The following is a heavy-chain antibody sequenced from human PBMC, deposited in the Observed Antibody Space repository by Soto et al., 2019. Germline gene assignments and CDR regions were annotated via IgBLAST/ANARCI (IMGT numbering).Heavy chain of an antibody. D-gene: IGHD4-4*01. J-gene: IGHJ6*02. CDR3: ARLVDDYSLSDGMDV. V-gene: IGHV5-51*01. CDR2: IYPGDSDT. Sequence: GESLRVWWKGAGDRFTSYWSGWVSQMPGKGLEWMGIIYPGDSDTRYSPSFQGQVTISADKSISTAYLQWSSLKASDTAMYYCARLVDDYSLSDGMDVWGHGTTVTVSS. CDR1: GDRFTSYW.